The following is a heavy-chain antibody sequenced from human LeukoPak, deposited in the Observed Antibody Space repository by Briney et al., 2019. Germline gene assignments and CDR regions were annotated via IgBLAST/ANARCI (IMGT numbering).Heavy chain of an antibody. D-gene: IGHD6-13*01. J-gene: IGHJ4*02. V-gene: IGHV4-59*08. CDR2: IYYSGST. CDR1: GGSISSYY. Sequence: SETLSLTCTVSGGSISSYYWIWIRQPPGKGLEWIGYIYYSGSTNYNPSLKSRVTISVDTSKNQFSLKLSSVTAADTAVYYCARSIAATATVDYWGQGTLVTVSS. CDR3: ARSIAATATVDY.